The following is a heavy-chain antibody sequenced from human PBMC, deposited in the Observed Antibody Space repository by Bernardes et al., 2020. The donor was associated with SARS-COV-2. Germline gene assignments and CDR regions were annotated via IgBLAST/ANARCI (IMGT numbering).Heavy chain of an antibody. CDR1: GFTFSNYA. V-gene: IGHV3-23*01. CDR3: ARIDEVTGRDY. J-gene: IGHJ4*02. CDR2: ISGRGGTT. Sequence: GGSLRLSCAASGFTFSNYAMNWVRQAPGKGLEWVSGISGRGGTTFYADSVKGRFTVSRDNFKNQLYLQLGSLRAEDTAVYYCARIDEVTGRDYWGQGTLVTVSS. D-gene: IGHD6-19*01.